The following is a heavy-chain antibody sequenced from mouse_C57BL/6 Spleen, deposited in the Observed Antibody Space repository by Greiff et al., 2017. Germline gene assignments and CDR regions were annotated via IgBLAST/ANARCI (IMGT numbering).Heavy chain of an antibody. D-gene: IGHD2-5*01. CDR1: GYSFTGYY. Sequence: EVMLVESGPELVKPGASVKISCKASGYSFTGYYMNWVKQSPEKSLEWIGEINPSTGGTTYKQKFKAKATLTVDKSSSTAYMQLKSLNSEDSAVYYCARSKSNYLYFDYWGQGTTLTVSS. CDR2: INPSTGGT. CDR3: ARSKSNYLYFDY. J-gene: IGHJ2*01. V-gene: IGHV1-42*01.